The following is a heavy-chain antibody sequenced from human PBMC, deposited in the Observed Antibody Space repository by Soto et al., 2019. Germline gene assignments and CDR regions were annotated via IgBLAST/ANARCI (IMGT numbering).Heavy chain of an antibody. CDR2: MNPNSGNT. J-gene: IGHJ6*03. CDR1: GYTFTSYD. Sequence: GASVKVSCKASGYTFTSYDINWVRQATGQGLEWMGWMNPNSGNTGYAQKFQGRVTMTRNTSISTAYMELSSLRSEDTAVYYCARGLTTFHSGSYNYYYYMDVWGKGTTVTVSS. V-gene: IGHV1-8*01. D-gene: IGHD3-10*01. CDR3: ARGLTTFHSGSYNYYYYMDV.